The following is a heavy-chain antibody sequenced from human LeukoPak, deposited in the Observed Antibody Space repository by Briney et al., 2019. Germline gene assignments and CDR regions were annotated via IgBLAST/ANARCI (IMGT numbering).Heavy chain of an antibody. CDR1: GLTVSSYA. CDR3: AKYTSGTSYRGLDQ. V-gene: IGHV3-23*01. J-gene: IGHJ4*01. Sequence: GGFLRLSCGASGLTVSSYAMSWVRPAPGKGLEWVSTIIGSAANTDYADSVKGRFTISRDDSKNTVYLQMNSLRAEDTAVYSCAKYTSGTSYRGLDQWGHGTLVTVSS. CDR2: IIGSAANT. D-gene: IGHD3-10*01.